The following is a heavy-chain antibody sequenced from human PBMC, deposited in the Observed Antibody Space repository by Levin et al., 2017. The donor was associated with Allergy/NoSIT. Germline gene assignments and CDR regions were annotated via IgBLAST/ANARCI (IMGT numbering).Heavy chain of an antibody. CDR1: GGTFSSYA. D-gene: IGHD3-10*01. V-gene: IGHV1-69*13. CDR2: IIPIFGTA. CDR3: ARVPGSVLMNYYFDY. J-gene: IGHJ4*02. Sequence: GASVKVSCKASGGTFSSYAISWVRQAPGQGLEWMGGIIPIFGTANYAQKFQGRVTITADESTSTAYMELSSLRSEDTAVYYCARVPGSVLMNYYFDYWGQGTLVTVSS.